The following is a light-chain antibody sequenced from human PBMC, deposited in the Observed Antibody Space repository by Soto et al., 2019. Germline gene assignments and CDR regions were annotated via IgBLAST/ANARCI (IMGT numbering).Light chain of an antibody. CDR2: DAS. V-gene: IGKV3-11*01. CDR3: LQDINYPWT. Sequence: EIGLTQSPVTLSLSQGERATLSGLASQSVSSYLAWYQQKPGQAPRLLIYDASNRATGIPARFSGSGSGTDFTLAISSLQPEDSATYYCLQDINYPWTFGQGTKVDI. CDR1: QSVSSY. J-gene: IGKJ1*01.